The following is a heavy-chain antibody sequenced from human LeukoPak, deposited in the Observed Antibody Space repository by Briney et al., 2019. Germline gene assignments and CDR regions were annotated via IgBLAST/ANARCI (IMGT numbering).Heavy chain of an antibody. CDR3: ARGTGPQGSGIHRFDP. V-gene: IGHV4-30-2*01. CDR2: IYHSGST. D-gene: IGHD3-10*01. Sequence: SETLSLTCTVSGGSISSGGYYWSWIRQPPGKGLEWIGYIYHSGSTYYNPSLKSRVAISVDTSKNQFSLKLSSVTAADTAVYYCARGTGPQGSGIHRFDPWGQGTLVTVSS. CDR1: GGSISSGGYY. J-gene: IGHJ5*02.